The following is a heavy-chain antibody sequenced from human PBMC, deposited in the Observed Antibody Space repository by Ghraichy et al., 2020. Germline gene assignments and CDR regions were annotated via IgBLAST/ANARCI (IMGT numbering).Heavy chain of an antibody. D-gene: IGHD2-21*01. V-gene: IGHV3-7*01. J-gene: IGHJ3*02. Sequence: GGSLRLSCEASGFTFSSYWMSWVRQAPGKGLEWVAQIKQDGSEKYYVDSVKGRFTISRDNAKNSLFLQMNSLRAEDTAVYNCARIIHDAFDIWGQGTMVTVSS. CDR2: IKQDGSEK. CDR1: GFTFSSYW. CDR3: ARIIHDAFDI.